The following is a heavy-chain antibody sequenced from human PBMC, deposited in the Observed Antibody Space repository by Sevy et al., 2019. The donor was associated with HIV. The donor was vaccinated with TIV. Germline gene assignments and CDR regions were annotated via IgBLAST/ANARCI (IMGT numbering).Heavy chain of an antibody. CDR1: GFSFHAYW. CDR2: INQDGSTN. Sequence: GGSVRLSCAGSGFSFHAYWMHWVRQAPGKGLEWLANINQDGSTNYYADSVKGRFTISRDNAKNLVYLQMNSLRPEDTGLYYCARAIAAAAGFWGQGTLVTVSS. V-gene: IGHV3-7*01. J-gene: IGHJ4*02. D-gene: IGHD6-13*01. CDR3: ARAIAAAAGF.